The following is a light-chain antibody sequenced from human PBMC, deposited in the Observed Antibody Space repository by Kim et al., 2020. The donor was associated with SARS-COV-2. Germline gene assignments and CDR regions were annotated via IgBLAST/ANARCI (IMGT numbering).Light chain of an antibody. CDR2: DAT. J-gene: IGKJ4*01. V-gene: IGKV3-11*01. Sequence: SSPGERATLSCRASQSISSYLAWYQQKPGQAPRLLIHDATYRATGIPARFSGSGSGTDFTLTISSLDPEDFAVYYCQQRDSWPLTFGGGTKVDIK. CDR1: QSISSY. CDR3: QQRDSWPLT.